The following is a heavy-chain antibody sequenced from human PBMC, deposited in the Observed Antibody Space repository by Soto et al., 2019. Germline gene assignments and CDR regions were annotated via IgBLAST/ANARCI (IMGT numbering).Heavy chain of an antibody. D-gene: IGHD3-22*01. J-gene: IGHJ4*02. V-gene: IGHV1-3*01. Sequence: QVQLVQSGTEVKKPGASVKVSCKASGYSFTHYVIHWVRQAPGHRLEWMGWIGAGDGKTYYSQNFQGRVTITKDTSASKAYMELSSLISEDTAVYYCVRDYASDSGVHLDFWGQGTLVTVSS. CDR2: IGAGDGKT. CDR3: VRDYASDSGVHLDF. CDR1: GYSFTHYV.